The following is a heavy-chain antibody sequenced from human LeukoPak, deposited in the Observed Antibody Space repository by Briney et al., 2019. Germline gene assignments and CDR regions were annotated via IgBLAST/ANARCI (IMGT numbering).Heavy chain of an antibody. CDR3: ARSSSWYGVDY. Sequence: QTGGSLRLSCAASGFTVSSNYMSWVRQAPGKGLEGVSVIYSGGSTYYADSVKGRFTISRDNSKNTLYLQMNNLRAEDTAVYYCARSSSWYGVDYWGQGTLVTVSS. V-gene: IGHV3-53*01. D-gene: IGHD6-13*01. CDR2: IYSGGST. CDR1: GFTVSSNY. J-gene: IGHJ4*02.